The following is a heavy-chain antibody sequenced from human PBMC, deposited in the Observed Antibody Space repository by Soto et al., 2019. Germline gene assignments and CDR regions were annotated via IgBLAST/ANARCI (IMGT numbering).Heavy chain of an antibody. V-gene: IGHV4-30-4*01. CDR1: GGSISSGDYY. D-gene: IGHD6-13*01. Sequence: PSETLSLTCTVSGGSISSGDYYWSWIRQPPGKGLEWIGYIYYSGSTYFNPSLKSRVTISVDTSKNQFSLRLSSVTDADTAVYFCARDRYSSSPRYWFDPWGQGTLVTVSS. J-gene: IGHJ5*02. CDR2: IYYSGST. CDR3: ARDRYSSSPRYWFDP.